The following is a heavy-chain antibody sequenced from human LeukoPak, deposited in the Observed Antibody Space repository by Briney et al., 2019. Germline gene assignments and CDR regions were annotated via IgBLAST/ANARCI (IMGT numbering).Heavy chain of an antibody. D-gene: IGHD4-17*01. CDR2: VHYSGTA. Sequence: SSETLSLTCTVSDGSITNFDWSWVRQSPEKGLEFIGYVHYSGTANYNPSLGSRVTISIDTSKKSFFLKLKSVTAADTAVYYCARGYGDFRVAGRYFHSWGQGILVTVSS. CDR3: ARGYGDFRVAGRYFHS. CDR1: DGSITNFD. V-gene: IGHV4-59*01. J-gene: IGHJ4*02.